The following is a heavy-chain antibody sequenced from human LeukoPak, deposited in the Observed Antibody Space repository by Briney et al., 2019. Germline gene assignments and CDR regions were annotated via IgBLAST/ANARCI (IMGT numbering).Heavy chain of an antibody. Sequence: PGGSLRLSCAASGFTFCTYAMNWVRQAPGKGLEWVSYISSSSSTIYFPDSVKGRFTISRDNAKNSLYLQMNGLRDEDTAVYYCARDAGSGYFDYWGQGTLVTVSS. CDR3: ARDAGSGYFDY. V-gene: IGHV3-48*02. CDR1: GFTFCTYA. D-gene: IGHD6-19*01. J-gene: IGHJ4*02. CDR2: ISSSSSTI.